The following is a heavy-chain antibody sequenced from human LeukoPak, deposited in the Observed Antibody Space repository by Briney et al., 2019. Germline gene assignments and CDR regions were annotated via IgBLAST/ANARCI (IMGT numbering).Heavy chain of an antibody. CDR3: ARDLTTVVNALGY. CDR2: IYDSGST. V-gene: IGHV4-39*07. CDR1: GGSIRSSYYY. J-gene: IGHJ4*02. Sequence: SETLSLTCTVSGGSIRSSYYYWGWIRQPPGKGLEWIGSIYDSGSTYYNPSLKSRVTISVDTSKNQFSLKLGSVTAADTAVYYCARDLTTVVNALGYWGQGTLVTVSS. D-gene: IGHD4-23*01.